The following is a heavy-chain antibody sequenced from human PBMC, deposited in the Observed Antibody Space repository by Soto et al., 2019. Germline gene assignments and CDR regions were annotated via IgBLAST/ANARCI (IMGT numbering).Heavy chain of an antibody. CDR1: GFTFSSYA. Sequence: PGGSLRLSCAASGFTFSSYAMSWVRQAPGKGLEWVSAISGSGGSTYYADSVKGRFTISRDNSKNTLYLQMNSLRAEDTAVYYCAKSGPPYCSGGSCYSLVPFNSYYGMDVWGQGTTVTVSS. V-gene: IGHV3-23*01. D-gene: IGHD2-15*01. CDR3: AKSGPPYCSGGSCYSLVPFNSYYGMDV. CDR2: ISGSGGST. J-gene: IGHJ6*02.